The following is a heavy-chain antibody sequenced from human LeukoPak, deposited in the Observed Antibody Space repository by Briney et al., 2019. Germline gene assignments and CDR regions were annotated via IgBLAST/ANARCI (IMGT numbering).Heavy chain of an antibody. J-gene: IGHJ6*03. Sequence: ASVKVSCKTSGGTFSNYAITWVRQAPGQGLQWMGRIIPNLGTTDYAQSFQGRVTISTDESMITSYMQLSSLRSDDTAVYYCARSSGTYYRGYYYMDVWGKGTTVTASS. CDR2: IIPNLGTT. CDR3: ARSSGTYYRGYYYMDV. V-gene: IGHV1-69*05. CDR1: GGTFSNYA. D-gene: IGHD3-10*01.